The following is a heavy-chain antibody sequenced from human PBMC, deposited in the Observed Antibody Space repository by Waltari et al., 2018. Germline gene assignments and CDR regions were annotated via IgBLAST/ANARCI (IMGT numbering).Heavy chain of an antibody. J-gene: IGHJ4*02. V-gene: IGHV3-21*01. CDR3: AREWGVMVGTAGYYFDY. D-gene: IGHD2-15*01. Sequence: EVQLVGSGGGLVKPGGSLRLACAASGFTFSRYTINGVRQAPWKGLEWVSSISSGSSYIYYADSVKGRFTISRDNAKNSLYLQMNSLRAEDTAVYYCAREWGVMVGTAGYYFDYWGQGTLVTVSS. CDR1: GFTFSRYT. CDR2: ISSGSSYI.